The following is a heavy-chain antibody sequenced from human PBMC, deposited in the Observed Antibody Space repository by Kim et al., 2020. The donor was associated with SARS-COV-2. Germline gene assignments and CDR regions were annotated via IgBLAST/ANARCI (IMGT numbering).Heavy chain of an antibody. V-gene: IGHV4-39*01. CDR2: IYYSGST. CDR1: GGSISSSSYY. J-gene: IGHJ4*02. Sequence: SETLSLTCTVSGGSISSSSYYWGWIRQPPGKGLEWIGSIYYSGSTYYNPSLKSRVTISVDTSKNQFSLKLSSVTAADTAVYYCARHESRRRPRPTASIVGATTDDYWGQGTLVTVSS. CDR3: ARHESRRRPRPTASIVGATTDDY. D-gene: IGHD1-26*01.